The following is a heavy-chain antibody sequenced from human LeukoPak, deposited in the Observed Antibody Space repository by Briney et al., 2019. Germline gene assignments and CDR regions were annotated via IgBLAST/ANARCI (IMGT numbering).Heavy chain of an antibody. J-gene: IGHJ6*03. V-gene: IGHV3-30*02. CDR3: AKDHADSITIFGVVIKYYYYMDV. CDR1: GFTFSSYG. D-gene: IGHD3-3*01. Sequence: GRSLRLSCAASGFTFSSYGMHWVRQAPGKGLEWVAFIRYDGSNKYYADSVKGRFTISRDNSKNTLHLQMNSLRAEDTAVYYCAKDHADSITIFGVVIKYYYYMDVWGKGTTVTVSS. CDR2: IRYDGSNK.